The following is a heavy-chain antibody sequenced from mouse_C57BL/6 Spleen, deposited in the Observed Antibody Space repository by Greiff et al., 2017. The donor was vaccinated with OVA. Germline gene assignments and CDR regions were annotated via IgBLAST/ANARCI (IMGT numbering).Heavy chain of an antibody. CDR2: ISDGGSYT. CDR3: ASPYDYEDWFAD. D-gene: IGHD2-4*01. V-gene: IGHV5-4*01. Sequence: EVQLVESGGGLVKPGGSLKLSCAASGFTFSSYAMSWVRQTPEKRLEWVATISDGGSYTYYPDNVKGRFTISRDNAKNNLYLQMSHLKSEDTAMYYCASPYDYEDWFADWGQGTLVTVSA. J-gene: IGHJ3*01. CDR1: GFTFSSYA.